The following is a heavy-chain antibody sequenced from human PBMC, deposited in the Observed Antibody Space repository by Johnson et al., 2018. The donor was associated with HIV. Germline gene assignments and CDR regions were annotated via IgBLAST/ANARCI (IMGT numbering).Heavy chain of an antibody. J-gene: IGHJ3*02. V-gene: IGHV3-74*01. Sequence: VQLVESGGGLVQPGGSLRLSCAASGFTFSSYWMHWVRQAPGKGLVWVAGIDSDGRITNYADSVKGRFTISRDNAKNTLFLLMNRLRAEDTALYYCTREGPVDAFDIWGQGTMVTVSS. CDR1: GFTFSSYW. CDR2: IDSDGRIT. CDR3: TREGPVDAFDI.